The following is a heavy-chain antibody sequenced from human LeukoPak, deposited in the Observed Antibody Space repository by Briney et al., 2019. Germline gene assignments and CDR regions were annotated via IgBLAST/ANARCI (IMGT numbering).Heavy chain of an antibody. V-gene: IGHV3-23*01. CDR3: AKGSSTPHAFDI. D-gene: IGHD6-13*01. J-gene: IGHJ3*02. CDR1: GFTFSSYA. CDR2: ISGSGGGT. Sequence: PGGSLRLSCAASGFTFSSYAMSWVRQAPGKGLEWVSAISGSGGGTYYADSVKGRFTISRDNSKDTLYLQMNSLRAEDTAVYYCAKGSSTPHAFDIWGQGTMVTVSS.